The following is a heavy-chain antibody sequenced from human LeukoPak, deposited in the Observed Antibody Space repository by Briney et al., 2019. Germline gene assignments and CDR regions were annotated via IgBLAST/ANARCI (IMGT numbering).Heavy chain of an antibody. CDR1: GGSISSSSYY. J-gene: IGHJ4*02. V-gene: IGHV4-39*07. CDR3: ASNLPTYYYGSGSLY. CDR2: IYYSGST. Sequence: PSETLSLTCTVSGGSISSSSYYWGWIRQPPGKGLEWIGSIYYSGSTYYNPSLKSRVTISVDTSKNQFSLKLSSVTAADTAVYYCASNLPTYYYGSGSLYWGQGTLVTVSS. D-gene: IGHD3-10*01.